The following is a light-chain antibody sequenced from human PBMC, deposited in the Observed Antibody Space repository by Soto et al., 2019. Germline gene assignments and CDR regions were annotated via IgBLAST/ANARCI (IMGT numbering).Light chain of an antibody. V-gene: IGKV4-1*01. Sequence: DIVMTQSPASLAVSLGERATINCKSSQSVLDSSNNSNYLAWYQQKPGQPPKLLIYWASTRESGVPGRFRGSGSGTDFTLTINSLQAEDVAVYYCQQYYSTSSITFGQGTRLEIK. CDR3: QQYYSTSSIT. CDR2: WAS. CDR1: QSVLDSSNNSNY. J-gene: IGKJ5*01.